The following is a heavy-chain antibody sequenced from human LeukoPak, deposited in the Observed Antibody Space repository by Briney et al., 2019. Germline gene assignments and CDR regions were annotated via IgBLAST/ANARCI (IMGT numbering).Heavy chain of an antibody. CDR1: GFTFSSYA. D-gene: IGHD4-17*01. CDR3: AKVRPRTTVTTSGMDV. J-gene: IGHJ6*02. Sequence: GGSLRLSCAATGFTFSSYAMSWVRQAPGKGLEWVSAISGSGGSTYYADSVKGRFTISRDNSKNTLYLQMNSLRAEDTAVYYCAKVRPRTTVTTSGMDVWGQGTTVTVSS. CDR2: ISGSGGST. V-gene: IGHV3-23*01.